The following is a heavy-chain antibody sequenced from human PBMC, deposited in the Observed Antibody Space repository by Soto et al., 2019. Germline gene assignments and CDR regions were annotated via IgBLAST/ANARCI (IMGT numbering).Heavy chain of an antibody. CDR1: GYSFTSYW. CDR2: IDPSDSYT. V-gene: IGHV5-10-1*01. J-gene: IGHJ6*02. CDR3: ARTAAAGKYYYGMDV. D-gene: IGHD6-13*01. Sequence: GESLKISCKGSGYSFTSYWISWVRQMPGKGLEWIGRIDPSDSYTNYSPSFQGQVTISADKSISTAYLQWSSLKASDTDMYYYARTAAAGKYYYGMDVWGQGTTGTVSS.